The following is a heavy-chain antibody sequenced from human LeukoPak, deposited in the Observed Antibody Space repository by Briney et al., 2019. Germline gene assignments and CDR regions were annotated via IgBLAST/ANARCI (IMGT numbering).Heavy chain of an antibody. V-gene: IGHV1-18*01. CDR1: GYTFTSYG. Sequence: ASVKVSCKASGYTFTSYGISWVRQAPGQGLEWMGWISAYNGNTNCAQKLQGRVTMTTDTSTSTAYMELRSLRSDDTAVYYCASGVLLWFGERNYGMDVWGQGTTATVSS. CDR3: ASGVLLWFGERNYGMDV. J-gene: IGHJ6*02. D-gene: IGHD3-10*01. CDR2: ISAYNGNT.